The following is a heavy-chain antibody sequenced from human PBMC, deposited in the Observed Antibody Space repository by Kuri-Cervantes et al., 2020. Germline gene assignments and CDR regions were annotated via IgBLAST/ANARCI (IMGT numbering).Heavy chain of an antibody. CDR3: ARDRGYDSGDY. CDR2: IYSGGSI. CDR1: GFTVNTNY. Sequence: GESLKISCAASGFTVNTNYMTWVRQAPGKGLEWVSVIYSGGSIYYADFVKGRFTISRDNSKNTVYLQMNSLRAEDTAVYYCARDRGYDSGDYWGQGTLVTVSS. J-gene: IGHJ4*02. V-gene: IGHV3-53*01. D-gene: IGHD3-22*01.